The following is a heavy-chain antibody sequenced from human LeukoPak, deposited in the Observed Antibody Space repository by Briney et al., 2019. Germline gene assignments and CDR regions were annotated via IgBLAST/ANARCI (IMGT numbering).Heavy chain of an antibody. CDR3: AKDQQLGLFDY. D-gene: IGHD6-13*01. Sequence: GGSLRLSCAASGFTFSSYAMHWVRQAPGKGLEWVAIISYDGSNKYYADSVKGRFTISRDNSKNTLYLQMNSLRAEDTAVYYCAKDQQLGLFDYWGQGTLVTVSS. CDR2: ISYDGSNK. V-gene: IGHV3-30*04. J-gene: IGHJ4*02. CDR1: GFTFSSYA.